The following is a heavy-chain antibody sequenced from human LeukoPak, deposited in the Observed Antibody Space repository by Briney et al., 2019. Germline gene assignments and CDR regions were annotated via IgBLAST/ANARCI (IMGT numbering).Heavy chain of an antibody. D-gene: IGHD3-3*01. CDR3: ARVRDDFWSGPSAYFDY. J-gene: IGHJ4*02. V-gene: IGHV4-59*01. Sequence: SETLSLTCTVSGGSISSYYWSWIRQPPGKGLEWIGYIYYSGNTNYNPSLKSRVTISVDTSKNQFSPKLSSVTAADTAVYYCARVRDDFWSGPSAYFDYWGQGTLVTVSS. CDR1: GGSISSYY. CDR2: IYYSGNT.